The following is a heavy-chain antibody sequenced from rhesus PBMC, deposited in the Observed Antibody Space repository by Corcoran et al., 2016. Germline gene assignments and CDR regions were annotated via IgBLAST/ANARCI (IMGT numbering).Heavy chain of an antibody. Sequence: QVQLQESGPGVVKPSETLALTCAGSGYSIQRGFYWVCLRQPPGKGLEYIASISGGRWSTNYNPSLKSRVPSSKDRAKNQFSLTLTSVTAADTAVYYWARHGLTGGVAYWGQGVLVTVAS. CDR1: GYSIQRGFY. CDR2: ISGGRWST. J-gene: IGHJ4*01. V-gene: IGHV4-99*01. CDR3: ARHGLTGGVAY. D-gene: IGHD7-45*01.